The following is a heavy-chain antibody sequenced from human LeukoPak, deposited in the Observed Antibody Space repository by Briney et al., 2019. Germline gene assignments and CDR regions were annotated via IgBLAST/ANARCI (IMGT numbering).Heavy chain of an antibody. V-gene: IGHV4-39*01. D-gene: IGHD2-15*01. CDR1: GGSIGSSSYY. CDR2: IYYSGST. CDR3: ARGPYWLYYFDY. J-gene: IGHJ4*02. Sequence: SETLSLTCTVSGGSIGSSSYYWGWIRQPPGKGLEWIGSIYYSGSTYYNPSLKSRVTISVDTSKNQFSLKLSSVTAADTAVYYCARGPYWLYYFDYWGQGTLVTVSS.